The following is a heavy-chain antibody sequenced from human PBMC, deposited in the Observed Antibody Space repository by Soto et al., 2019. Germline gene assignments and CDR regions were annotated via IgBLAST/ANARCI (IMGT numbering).Heavy chain of an antibody. CDR3: ARDLGGWPDY. CDR2: INAGNGNT. Sequence: QVQLVQSGAEVKKPGASVKVSCKASGYTFTSYDINWVRQAPGQRLEWMGWINAGNGNTKYSQKFQGRVTITRDTSASTAYMELSSLRSEDTAVYYCARDLGGWPDYWGQGTLVTVSS. CDR1: GYTFTSYD. V-gene: IGHV1-3*01. J-gene: IGHJ4*02. D-gene: IGHD2-15*01.